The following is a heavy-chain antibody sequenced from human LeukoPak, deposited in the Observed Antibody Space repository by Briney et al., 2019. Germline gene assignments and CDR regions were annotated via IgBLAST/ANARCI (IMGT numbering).Heavy chain of an antibody. J-gene: IGHJ4*02. V-gene: IGHV3-9*01. D-gene: IGHD2-2*01. CDR1: GFTFDDYA. Sequence: GGSLRLSCAASGFTFDDYAMHWVRQAPGKGLEWVSGISWNSGSIGYADSVKGRFTISRDNAKNSLYLQMNSLRAEDTAVYYCASQPPTRMPRSRDWGQGTLVTVSS. CDR3: ASQPPTRMPRSRD. CDR2: ISWNSGSI.